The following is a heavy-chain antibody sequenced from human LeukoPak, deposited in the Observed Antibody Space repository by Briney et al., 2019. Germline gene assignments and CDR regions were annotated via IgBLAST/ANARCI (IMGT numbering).Heavy chain of an antibody. V-gene: IGHV3-48*03. D-gene: IGHD3-10*02. J-gene: IGHJ6*04. CDR2: ISSSGNTI. Sequence: GGSLRLSCAASGFTFSSYEMNWVRQAPGKGLEWVSYISSSGNTIHYADSVKGRFTISRDNAENSLYLQMNSLRAEDTAVYYCAELGITMIGGVWGKGTTVTISS. CDR1: GFTFSSYE. CDR3: AELGITMIGGV.